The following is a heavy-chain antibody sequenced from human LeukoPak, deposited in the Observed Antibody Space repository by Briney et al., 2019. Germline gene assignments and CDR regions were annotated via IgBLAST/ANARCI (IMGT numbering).Heavy chain of an antibody. CDR3: ASGGYYYYYGMDV. D-gene: IGHD3-16*01. CDR2: ISVSGDNT. Sequence: GGSLRLSCAASRFTFSSYAMSWVRQAPGEGLEWVSGISVSGDNTYYADSVKGRFTISRDNSKKTLYLQMNSLRAEDTAVYYCASGGYYYYYGMDVWGQGTTVTVSS. V-gene: IGHV3-23*01. J-gene: IGHJ6*02. CDR1: RFTFSSYA.